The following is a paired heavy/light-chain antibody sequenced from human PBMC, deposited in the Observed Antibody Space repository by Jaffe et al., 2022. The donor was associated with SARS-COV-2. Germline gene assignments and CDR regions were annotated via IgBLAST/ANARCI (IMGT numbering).Light chain of an antibody. V-gene: IGKV1-5*03. CDR1: QTISSW. Sequence: DIQMTQSPSTLSASVGDRVTITCRASQTISSWLAWYQQKPGKAPKLLIYKASSLESGVPSRFSGSGSGTEFTLTISSLQPDDFATYYCQQYNSYPWTFGQGTKVEIK. J-gene: IGKJ1*01. CDR3: QQYNSYPWT. CDR2: KAS.
Heavy chain of an antibody. V-gene: IGHV4-59*01. J-gene: IGHJ6*03. D-gene: IGHD3-3*01. CDR2: IYSTGST. CDR3: ARGAGEQRLVGGLFGVSHFYYYMDV. CDR1: GGSISSYS. Sequence: QVQLQESGPGLVKPSETLSLTCTVSGGSISSYSWSWIRQSPGTGLEWVGDIYSTGSTNYNPSLKSRLTMSLDTSKSHFSLKLSSVAAADTAVYYCARGAGEQRLVGGLFGVSHFYYYMDVWGKGTTVTVSS.